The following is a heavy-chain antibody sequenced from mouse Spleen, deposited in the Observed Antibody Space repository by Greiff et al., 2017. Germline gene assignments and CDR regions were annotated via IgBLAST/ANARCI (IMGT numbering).Heavy chain of an antibody. D-gene: IGHD2-14*01. V-gene: IGHV1-69*01. CDR2: IDPSDSYT. CDR3: ARGDYRYDGAMDY. J-gene: IGHJ4*01. CDR1: GYTFTSYW. Sequence: QVQLQQPGAELVMPGASVKLSCKASGYTFTSYWMHWVKQRPGQGLEWIGEIDPSDSYTNYNQKFKGKATLTVDKSSSTAYMQLSSLTSEDSAVYYCARGDYRYDGAMDYWGQGTSVTVSS.